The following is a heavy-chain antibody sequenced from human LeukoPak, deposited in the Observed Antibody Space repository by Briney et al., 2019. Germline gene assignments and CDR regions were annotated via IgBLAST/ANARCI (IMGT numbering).Heavy chain of an antibody. CDR3: ARDEYRSRWLHP. V-gene: IGHV3-7*01. CDR1: GFTFSSYW. CDR2: IKGDGSEK. Sequence: GGSLKLSCAASGFTFSSYWMSWVRLAPGKGLEWVANIKGDGSEKWYADSVKGRFTISRDNAQNSVHLQMNSLRAEDTAVYHCARDEYRSRWLHPWGQGTLVTVSS. J-gene: IGHJ5*02. D-gene: IGHD5-24*01.